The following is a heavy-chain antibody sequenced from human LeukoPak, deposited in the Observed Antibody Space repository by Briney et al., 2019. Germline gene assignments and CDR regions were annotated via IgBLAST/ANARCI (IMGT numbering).Heavy chain of an antibody. CDR1: GGTFSSYA. CDR2: IIPIFGTA. J-gene: IGHJ4*02. D-gene: IGHD3-10*01. Sequence: SVKVSCTASGGTFSSYAISWVRQAPGQGLEWMGGIIPIFGTANYAQKFQGRVTITADESTSTAYMELSSLRSEDTAVYYCARDLSHYGSGSYLSSWGQGTLVTVSS. V-gene: IGHV1-69*13. CDR3: ARDLSHYGSGSYLSS.